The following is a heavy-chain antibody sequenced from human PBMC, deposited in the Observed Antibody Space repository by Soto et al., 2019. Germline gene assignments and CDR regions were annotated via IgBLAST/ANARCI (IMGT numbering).Heavy chain of an antibody. J-gene: IGHJ1*01. Sequence: SETLSLTCAVYGGSFSGYYWSCIRQPPGEGLEWIVEINHSGSTNYNQSLKSRVTISVGTSKNQFSLKLSSVTAAETAVYYCARGNDYDSSGYYPPYFQHWGPGTLVTLSS. CDR3: ARGNDYDSSGYYPPYFQH. CDR2: INHSGST. V-gene: IGHV4-34*01. CDR1: GGSFSGYY. D-gene: IGHD3-22*01.